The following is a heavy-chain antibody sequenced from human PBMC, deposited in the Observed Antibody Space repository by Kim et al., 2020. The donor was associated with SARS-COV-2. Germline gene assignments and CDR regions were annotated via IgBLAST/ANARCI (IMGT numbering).Heavy chain of an antibody. CDR1: GFTFSSYP. D-gene: IGHD3-9*01. CDR3: ARVIIRRDILTGYYTPEKAFDY. Sequence: GGSLRLSCAASGFTFSSYPMHWVRQAPGKGLEWVTLISYDGSDKYYADSVKGRFTISRDNSKKKLFLQMNSLRVEVTAMYYCARVIIRRDILTGYYTPEKAFDYWGQGTLVTVSS. V-gene: IGHV3-30*04. J-gene: IGHJ4*02. CDR2: ISYDGSDK.